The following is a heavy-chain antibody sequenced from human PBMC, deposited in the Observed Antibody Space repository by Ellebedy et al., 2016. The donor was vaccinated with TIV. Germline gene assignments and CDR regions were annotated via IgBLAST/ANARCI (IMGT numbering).Heavy chain of an antibody. J-gene: IGHJ4*02. CDR3: ARDWRYYYDSSGSHFDY. Sequence: PGGSLRLSCAASGFTFSSYSMNWVRQAPGKGLEWVSYISSSSSTIYYADAVKGRFTISRDNAKNSLYLQMNSLRAEDTAVYYCARDWRYYYDSSGSHFDYWGQGTLVTVSS. D-gene: IGHD3-22*01. CDR1: GFTFSSYS. CDR2: ISSSSSTI. V-gene: IGHV3-48*01.